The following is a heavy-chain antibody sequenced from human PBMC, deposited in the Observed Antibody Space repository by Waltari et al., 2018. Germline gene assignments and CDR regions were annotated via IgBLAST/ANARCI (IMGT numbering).Heavy chain of an antibody. J-gene: IGHJ4*02. D-gene: IGHD3-10*01. CDR2: INHSGST. V-gene: IGHV4-34*01. CDR3: ARSARAVRGHFDY. CDR1: GGSFSGYY. Sequence: QVQLQQWGAGLLKPSETLSLTCAVYGGSFSGYYWSWIRQPPGKGLEWIGEINHSGSTNYNPSLKSRVTVSVDTSKNQFSLKLSSVTAADTAVYYCARSARAVRGHFDYWGQGTLVTVSS.